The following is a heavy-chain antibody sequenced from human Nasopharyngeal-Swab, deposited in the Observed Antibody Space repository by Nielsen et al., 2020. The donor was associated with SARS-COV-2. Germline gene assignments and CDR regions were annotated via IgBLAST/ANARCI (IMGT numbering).Heavy chain of an antibody. CDR2: INAGNGNT. V-gene: IGHV1-3*01. J-gene: IGHJ4*02. D-gene: IGHD3-16*02. Sequence: WVRQAPGHRLEWMGWINAGNGNTKYSQKFQGRVTITRDTSASTAYMELSSLRSEDTAVYYCASGGAGGVIVTYYFDYWGQGTLVTVSS. CDR3: ASGGAGGVIVTYYFDY.